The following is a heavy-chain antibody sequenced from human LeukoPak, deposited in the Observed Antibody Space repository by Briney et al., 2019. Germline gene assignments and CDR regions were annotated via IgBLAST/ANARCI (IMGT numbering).Heavy chain of an antibody. CDR3: TRVEQQLVRGYYYYMDV. Sequence: GGSLRLSCAASGFTFSGSALHWVRQASGKGLEWIGRIRSKTNNYATTYAASVTGRFTISRDDAENTAYLQMNSLKTEDTAVYYCTRVEQQLVRGYYYYMDVWGKGTTVTVSS. V-gene: IGHV3-73*01. D-gene: IGHD6-13*01. CDR1: GFTFSGSA. CDR2: IRSKTNNYAT. J-gene: IGHJ6*03.